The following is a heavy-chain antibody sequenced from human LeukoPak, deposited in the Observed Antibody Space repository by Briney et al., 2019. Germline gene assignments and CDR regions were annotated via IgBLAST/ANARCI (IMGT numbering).Heavy chain of an antibody. CDR1: GGTFSSYA. D-gene: IGHD2-2*01. J-gene: IGHJ4*02. CDR3: ARGGLGYCSSTSCYGAFDY. V-gene: IGHV1-69*13. CDR2: IIPIFGTA. Sequence: SVKVSCKASGGTFSSYAISWVRQAPGQGLEWMGGIIPIFGTANYAQKFQGRVTITADESTSTAYMELSSLRSEDTAVYYCARGGLGYCSSTSCYGAFDYWGQGTLVTVSS.